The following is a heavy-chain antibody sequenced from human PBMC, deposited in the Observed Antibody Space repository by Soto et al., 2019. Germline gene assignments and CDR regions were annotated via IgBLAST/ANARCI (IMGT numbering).Heavy chain of an antibody. V-gene: IGHV3-30*18. Sequence: GGSLRLSCAASGFTFSSYGMHWVRQAPGKGLEWVAVISYDGSNKYYADSVKGRFTISRDNSKNTLYLQMNSLRAEDTAVYYCAKVEGFWGFLEWFRSNKDLNYYYGMDVWGQGTTVTVSS. J-gene: IGHJ6*02. CDR2: ISYDGSNK. CDR3: AKVEGFWGFLEWFRSNKDLNYYYGMDV. CDR1: GFTFSSYG. D-gene: IGHD3-3*01.